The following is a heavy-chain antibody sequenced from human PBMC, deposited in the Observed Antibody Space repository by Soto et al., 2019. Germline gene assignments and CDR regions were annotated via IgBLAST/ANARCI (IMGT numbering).Heavy chain of an antibody. V-gene: IGHV3-23*01. CDR3: TTDLWRIAVVVGSTGYFNP. J-gene: IGHJ5*02. D-gene: IGHD2-15*01. Sequence: GGSLRLSCAGSGFSLGSYPMSWVRQAPGKGLQWVSSISVSADNTYYADSVRGRFNISRDSSKRTLYLQMNSLRAEDTAVYYCTTDLWRIAVVVGSTGYFNPWGQGTPVTVSS. CDR2: ISVSADNT. CDR1: GFSLGSYP.